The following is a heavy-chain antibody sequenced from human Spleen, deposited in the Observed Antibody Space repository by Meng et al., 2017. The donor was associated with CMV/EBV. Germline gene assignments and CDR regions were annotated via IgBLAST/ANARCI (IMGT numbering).Heavy chain of an antibody. Sequence: GGSLRLSCAASGFTFSSYSINWVRQAPGKGLEWVSSISSSSTFINYADSVKGRFTISRDNAKNSLYLQMNSLRAEDTAIYYCARDTEVNNFWSGNSYWGQGTLVTVSS. CDR3: ARDTEVNNFWSGNSY. V-gene: IGHV3-21*01. J-gene: IGHJ4*02. CDR1: GFTFSSYS. D-gene: IGHD3-3*01. CDR2: ISSSSTFI.